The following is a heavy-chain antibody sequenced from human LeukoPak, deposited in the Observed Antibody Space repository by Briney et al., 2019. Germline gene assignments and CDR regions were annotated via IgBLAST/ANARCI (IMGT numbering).Heavy chain of an antibody. CDR2: IYSGGST. Sequence: GGSLRLSCAASGFTVSSNYMSWVRQAPGKGLEWVSVIYSGGSTYYADSVKGRFTISRDNSKNTLCLQMNSLRAEDTAVYYCQTREEVLWGELSFRPFDYWGQGTLVTVSS. CDR1: GFTVSSNY. V-gene: IGHV3-66*01. CDR3: QTREEVLWGELSFRPFDY. D-gene: IGHD3-16*02. J-gene: IGHJ4*02.